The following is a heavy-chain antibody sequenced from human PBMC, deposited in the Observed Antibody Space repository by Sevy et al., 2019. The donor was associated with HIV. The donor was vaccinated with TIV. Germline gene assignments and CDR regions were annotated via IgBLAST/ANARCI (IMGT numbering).Heavy chain of an antibody. J-gene: IGHJ4*02. V-gene: IGHV3-7*01. D-gene: IGHD6-19*01. CDR3: VTDDRPSGWLFDF. Sequence: GGSLRLSCAASGFSFRSYWMTWVRQAPGKGLEWVANINRDESARNYLDSVKGPFTNSRDNAKNLLYLQINSLRVDDTAVYYCVTDDRPSGWLFDFWGPGAQVTVSS. CDR2: INRDESAR. CDR1: GFSFRSYW.